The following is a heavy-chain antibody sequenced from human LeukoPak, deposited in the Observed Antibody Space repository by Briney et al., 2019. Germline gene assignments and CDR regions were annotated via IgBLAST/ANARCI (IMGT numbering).Heavy chain of an antibody. CDR1: GFTFSSYA. J-gene: IGHJ4*02. V-gene: IGHV3-23*01. Sequence: GGSLRLSCAASGFTFSSYAMSWVRQAPGKGLEWVSAISISGGSTYYADSVKGRFTISRDNSKNTLYLQMNSLRAEDTAVYHCARGKPSGYCSSTSCYRPYFDYWGQGTLVTVSS. D-gene: IGHD2-2*03. CDR2: ISISGGST. CDR3: ARGKPSGYCSSTSCYRPYFDY.